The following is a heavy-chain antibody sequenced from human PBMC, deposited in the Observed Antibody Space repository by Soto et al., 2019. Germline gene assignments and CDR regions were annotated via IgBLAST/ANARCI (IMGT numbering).Heavy chain of an antibody. CDR1: GGTFSSYA. J-gene: IGHJ4*02. D-gene: IGHD2-21*02. Sequence: GASVKVSCKASGGTFSSYAISWVRQAPGQGLEWMGGIIPIFGTANYAQKFQGRVTITADESTSTAYMELSSLRSEDTAVYYCARVEAHCGGDCYYYFDYWGQGTLVTVSS. V-gene: IGHV1-69*13. CDR3: ARVEAHCGGDCYYYFDY. CDR2: IIPIFGTA.